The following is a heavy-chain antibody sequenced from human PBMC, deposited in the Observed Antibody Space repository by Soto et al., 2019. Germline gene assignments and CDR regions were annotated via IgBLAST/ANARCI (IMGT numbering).Heavy chain of an antibody. CDR3: SGGGQLWSD. V-gene: IGHV3-7*03. D-gene: IGHD5-18*01. CDR1: GFTFRSYW. CDR2: INEDGSEK. Sequence: HPGGSLRLSCVVSGFTFRSYWMTWVRQAPGKGLEWVANINEDGSEKYYVDSVKGRFTISRDNAKNSLYLQMNSLRAEDTAVYYCSGGGQLWSDWGQGTLVTVSS. J-gene: IGHJ4*02.